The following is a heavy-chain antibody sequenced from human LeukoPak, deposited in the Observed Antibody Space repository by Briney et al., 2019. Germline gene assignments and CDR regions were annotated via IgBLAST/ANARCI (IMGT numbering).Heavy chain of an antibody. J-gene: IGHJ4*02. CDR3: ARVTVATNAIDY. Sequence: SETLSLTCAVSGGSISSGGYSWSWIRQPPGKGLEWIGYIYHSGNTYYNPSLQSRVTISIDRSTNQFSLKVSSVTAADTAMYYCARVTVATNAIDYWGQGTLVTVSS. D-gene: IGHD5-12*01. V-gene: IGHV4-30-2*01. CDR2: IYHSGNT. CDR1: GGSISSGGYS.